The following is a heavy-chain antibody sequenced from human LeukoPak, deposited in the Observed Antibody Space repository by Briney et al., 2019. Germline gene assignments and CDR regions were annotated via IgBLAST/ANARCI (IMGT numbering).Heavy chain of an antibody. D-gene: IGHD5/OR15-5a*01. Sequence: GGSLRLSCAASGFTFSSYSMNWVRQAPGKGLEWVSYISSSSSTIYYADSVKGRFTISRDNAKNSLYLQMNSLRAEDTAVYYCARDSVTPLSYWGQGTLVTVSS. CDR1: GFTFSSYS. J-gene: IGHJ4*02. CDR2: ISSSSSTI. CDR3: ARDSVTPLSY. V-gene: IGHV3-48*01.